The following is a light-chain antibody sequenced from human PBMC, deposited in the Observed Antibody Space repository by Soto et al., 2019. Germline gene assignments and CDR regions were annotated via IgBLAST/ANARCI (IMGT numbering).Light chain of an antibody. Sequence: QSVLTQPPSASGTPGQRVTISCSGTTSNIGSNTVSWYQHLPGTAPKLLIYSNDQRPSGVPDRFSGSKSGTSASLAISGLQSEDEADYYCAIWDLSLSAWVFGGGTKRTVL. CDR2: SND. CDR3: AIWDLSLSAWV. V-gene: IGLV1-44*01. J-gene: IGLJ3*02. CDR1: TSNIGSNT.